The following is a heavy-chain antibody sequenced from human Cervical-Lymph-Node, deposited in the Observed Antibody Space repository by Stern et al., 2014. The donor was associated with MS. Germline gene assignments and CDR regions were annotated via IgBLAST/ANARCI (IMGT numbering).Heavy chain of an antibody. J-gene: IGHJ4*02. D-gene: IGHD5-18*01. CDR2: ILPIFGRS. V-gene: IGHV1-69*01. CDR1: GGTFSNTV. CDR3: AKERGNSYGFDY. Sequence: VQLVESGAEVKQPGTSVKVSCTVSGGTFSNTVISWLRQAPGQGPEWMGGILPIFGRSNYAKKFQGRVTITADESTSTAYMELSSLRSEDTAVYYCAKERGNSYGFDYWGQGTLVTVSS.